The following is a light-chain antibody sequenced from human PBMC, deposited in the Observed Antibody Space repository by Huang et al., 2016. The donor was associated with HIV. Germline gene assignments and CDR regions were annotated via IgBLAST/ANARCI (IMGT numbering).Light chain of an antibody. CDR2: DAS. CDR3: QYYNNWPIMYT. CDR1: QSVRSN. V-gene: IGKV3-15*01. Sequence: EIVMTQSPATLSVSPGERVTLSCRARQSVRSNLAWYQQKAGQAPRLLIYDASNRATDIPARFSGSGSGTEFTLTISSLQSEDFAVYYCQYYNNWPIMYTFGQGTKLEV. J-gene: IGKJ2*01.